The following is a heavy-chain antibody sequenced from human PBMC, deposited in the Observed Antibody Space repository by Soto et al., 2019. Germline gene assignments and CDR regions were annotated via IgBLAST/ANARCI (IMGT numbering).Heavy chain of an antibody. J-gene: IGHJ4*02. CDR3: AKRRGAGGHFDY. CDR2: VSIGGST. Sequence: DVQLLESGGGLVQPEGSRRLSCAASGFPFSSYAMGWVRQGPGKGLEWVAVVSIGGSTHYADSVRGRFTISRDNSKNTLSLQMNSLTAEDTAVYFCAKRRGAGGHFDYWGQGALVTVSS. CDR1: GFPFSSYA. D-gene: IGHD2-15*01. V-gene: IGHV3-23*01.